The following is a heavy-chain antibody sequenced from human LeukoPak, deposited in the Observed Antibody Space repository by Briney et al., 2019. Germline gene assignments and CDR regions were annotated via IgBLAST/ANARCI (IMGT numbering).Heavy chain of an antibody. Sequence: GAPLRLSCAASGFTFSSYAMSWVRPAPGKGLEWVSAISGSGGSTYYADSVKGRFTISRDNSKNTLYLQMNSLRAEDTAEYYCARRAGAYSHPYDCWGQGTLVTVSS. CDR2: ISGSGGST. CDR3: ARRAGAYSHPYDC. CDR1: GFTFSSYA. D-gene: IGHD4/OR15-4a*01. J-gene: IGHJ4*02. V-gene: IGHV3-23*01.